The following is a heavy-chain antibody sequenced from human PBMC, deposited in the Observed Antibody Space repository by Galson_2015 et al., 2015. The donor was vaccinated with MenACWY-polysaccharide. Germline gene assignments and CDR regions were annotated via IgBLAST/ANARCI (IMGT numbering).Heavy chain of an antibody. CDR1: HASISSSY. V-gene: IGHV4-4*07. J-gene: IGHJ2*01. CDR2: IHATGST. D-gene: IGHD1-1*01. CDR3: ARRSLDIWYSDL. Sequence: SLTCTVSHASISSSYWSWIRPSADKGLEYIGRIHATGSTAYNPSFRSQVAMSVDLPRNEFSLRLVSVTASDTAIYFCARRSLDIWYSDLLGPGTLVIVSS.